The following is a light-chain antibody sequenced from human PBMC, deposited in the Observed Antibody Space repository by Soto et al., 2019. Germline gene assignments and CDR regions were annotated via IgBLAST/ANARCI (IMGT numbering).Light chain of an antibody. CDR3: QQYNNWCT. V-gene: IGKV1-39*01. CDR1: QNIGNY. J-gene: IGKJ1*01. CDR2: AAT. Sequence: DSQMTQAPSSLSTSIGDRVTILFRASQNIGNYIRLYQQRPGKAPKLLMYAATGLQSGVASRCGSSGSGTDFKLTITSVHPDVLVTFYCQQYNNWCTFGQGTKVDIK.